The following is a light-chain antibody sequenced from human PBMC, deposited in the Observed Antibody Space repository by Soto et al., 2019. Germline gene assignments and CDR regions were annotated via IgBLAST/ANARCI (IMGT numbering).Light chain of an antibody. Sequence: DIQMTQSPSSVSASLGDRVTITCRASQAIDSWLAWYQQKPGEAPKLLIFTGSLLHSGVPPRFSGSGSGTDFTLTISSLQPEDCATYYCQQSLSFPPTFGQGTKV. J-gene: IGKJ1*01. V-gene: IGKV1-12*01. CDR3: QQSLSFPPT. CDR1: QAIDSW. CDR2: TGS.